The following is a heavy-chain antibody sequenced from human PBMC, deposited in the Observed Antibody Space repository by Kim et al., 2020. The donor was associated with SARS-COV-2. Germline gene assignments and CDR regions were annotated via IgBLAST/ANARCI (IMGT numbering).Heavy chain of an antibody. CDR2: IRSKANSYAT. CDR1: GFTFSGSA. Sequence: GGSLRLSCAASGFTFSGSAMHWVRQASGKGLEWVGRIRSKANSYATAYAASVKGRFTISRDDSKNTAYLQMNSLKTEDTAVYYCTRPGYSSGWEDYWGGNPGHRLL. CDR3: TRPGYSSGWEDY. V-gene: IGHV3-73*01. D-gene: IGHD6-19*01. J-gene: IGHJ4*02.